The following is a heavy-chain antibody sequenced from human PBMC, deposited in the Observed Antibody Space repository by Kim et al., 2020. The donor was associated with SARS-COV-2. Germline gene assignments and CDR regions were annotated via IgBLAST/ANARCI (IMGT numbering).Heavy chain of an antibody. CDR3: ARGLTTREGWGNWVAP. CDR1: GGSISSSSRY. D-gene: IGHD1-1*01. J-gene: IGHJ5*02. Sequence: SETLSLTCTVSGGSISSSSRYWGWIRQPPGKGLAWIGHISYSDSTYYNPSLKSRVTISVDTSKNQLSLRLTSVSAADTAVYYCARGLTTREGWGNWVAP. CDR2: ISYSDST. V-gene: IGHV4-39*01.